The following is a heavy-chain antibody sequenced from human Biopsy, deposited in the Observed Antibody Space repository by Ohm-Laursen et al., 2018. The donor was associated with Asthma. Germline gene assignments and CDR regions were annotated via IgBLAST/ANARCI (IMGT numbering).Heavy chain of an antibody. CDR2: IYSGGTS. D-gene: IGHD3-22*01. V-gene: IGHV3-53*01. J-gene: IGHJ4*02. CDR3: ARGDSSNWSHYYFDY. CDR1: GFAVSRDY. Sequence: SLRLSCAASGFAVSRDYMFWVRQAPGKGLEWVSVIYSGGTSHIAGSVRGRFTISRDYSKNTLYLQMHSLRAEDTAVYYCARGDSSNWSHYYFDYWGQGTLVTVSS.